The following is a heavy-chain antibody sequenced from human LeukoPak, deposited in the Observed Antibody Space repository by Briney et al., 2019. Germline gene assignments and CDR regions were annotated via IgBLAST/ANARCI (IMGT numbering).Heavy chain of an antibody. Sequence: PWGSLRLSCAASGFTFSKYAFHWIRQAPGKGQEWVAIIAYDESHKYYSNSLKDRFSISRDNSNNNVLLLMNSLGPADTAVYYFARDQLYCSDGTCSAQNLFDPWGQGTLVTVSS. CDR2: IAYDESHK. J-gene: IGHJ5*02. CDR3: ARDQLYCSDGTCSAQNLFDP. V-gene: IGHV3-30-3*01. CDR1: GFTFSKYA. D-gene: IGHD2-8*01.